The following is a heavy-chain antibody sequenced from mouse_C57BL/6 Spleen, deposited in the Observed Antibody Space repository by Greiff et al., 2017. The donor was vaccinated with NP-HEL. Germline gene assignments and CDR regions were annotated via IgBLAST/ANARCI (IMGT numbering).Heavy chain of an antibody. CDR1: GYSFTGYY. CDR2: INPSTGGT. CDR3: ARSGYYGYYFDY. V-gene: IGHV1-42*01. J-gene: IGHJ2*01. Sequence: VQLKESGPELVKPGASVKISCKASGYSFTGYYMNWVKQSPEKSLEWIGEINPSTGGTTYNQKFKAKATLTVDKSSSTAYMQLKSLTSEDSAVYYCARSGYYGYYFDYWGQGTTLTVSS. D-gene: IGHD1-1*01.